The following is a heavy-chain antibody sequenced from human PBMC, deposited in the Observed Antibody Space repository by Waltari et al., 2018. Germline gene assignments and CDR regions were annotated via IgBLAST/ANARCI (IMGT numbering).Heavy chain of an antibody. Sequence: EVQLLESGGGLVQPGGSLRLSCAASGLTFSSYAMSWVRQAPGKGLEWVSVIYSGGSTYYADSVKGRFTISRDNSKNTLYLQMNSLRAEDTAVYYCAKDPYDSSGYDAFDIWGQGTMVTVSS. CDR2: IYSGGST. CDR1: GLTFSSYA. V-gene: IGHV3-23*03. CDR3: AKDPYDSSGYDAFDI. J-gene: IGHJ3*02. D-gene: IGHD3-22*01.